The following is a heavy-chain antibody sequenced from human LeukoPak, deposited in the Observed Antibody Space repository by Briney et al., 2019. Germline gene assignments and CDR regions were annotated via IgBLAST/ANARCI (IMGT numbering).Heavy chain of an antibody. CDR3: AKLPDYILELKTWFDP. CDR1: GFIFSNYG. CDR2: IRNDGSMK. J-gene: IGHJ5*02. V-gene: IGHV3-30*02. Sequence: GGSLRLSCAASGFIFSNYGMHWVRQTPAKGLEWVAFIRNDGSMKYYADSVKGRFTISRDNSKNTLYLQMNSLRAEDAAVYYCAKLPDYILELKTWFDPWGQGTLVTVSS. D-gene: IGHD1-7*01.